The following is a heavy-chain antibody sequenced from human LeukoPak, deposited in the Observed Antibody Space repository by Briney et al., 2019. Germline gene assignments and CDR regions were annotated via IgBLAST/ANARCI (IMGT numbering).Heavy chain of an antibody. J-gene: IGHJ4*02. V-gene: IGHV1-46*01. D-gene: IGHD1-26*01. Sequence: EASVKVSCKASGYTFTSYYMHWVRQAPGQGLEWMGIINPSGGSTSYAQKFQGRVTMTRDTSTSTVYMELSSLRSEDTAVYYCARVRPKKSESYYSSFDYWGQGTLVTVSS. CDR2: INPSGGST. CDR3: ARVRPKKSESYYSSFDY. CDR1: GYTFTSYY.